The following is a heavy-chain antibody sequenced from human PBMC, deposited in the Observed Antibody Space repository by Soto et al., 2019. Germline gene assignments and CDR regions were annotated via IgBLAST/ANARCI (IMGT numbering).Heavy chain of an antibody. CDR1: GGTFSSYA. CDR2: IIPIFGTA. D-gene: IGHD1-26*01. Sequence: SVKVSCKASGGTFSSYAISWVRQAPGQGLEWMGGIIPIFGTANYAQKFQGRVTITADKSTSTAYMELSSLRSEDTAVYYCARDRDRSGSYYESWFDPWGQGTLVTVSS. V-gene: IGHV1-69*06. CDR3: ARDRDRSGSYYESWFDP. J-gene: IGHJ5*02.